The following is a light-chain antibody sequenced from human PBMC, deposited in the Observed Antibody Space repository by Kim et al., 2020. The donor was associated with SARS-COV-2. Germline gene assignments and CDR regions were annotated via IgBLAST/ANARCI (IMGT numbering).Light chain of an antibody. CDR3: QQSYSTPPD. Sequence: ASVGDRVTITCRASQSISSYLNWYQQKPGKAPKLLIYAASSLQSGVPSRFSGSGSGTDFTLTISSLQPEDFATYYCQQSYSTPPDFGGGTKVDIK. J-gene: IGKJ4*01. V-gene: IGKV1-39*01. CDR2: AAS. CDR1: QSISSY.